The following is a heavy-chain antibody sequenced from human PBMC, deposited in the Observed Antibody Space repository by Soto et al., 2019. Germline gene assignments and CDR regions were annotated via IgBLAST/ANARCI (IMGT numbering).Heavy chain of an antibody. V-gene: IGHV1-58*02. CDR1: GYTFTSYA. D-gene: IGHD6-13*01. CDR2: IVVGSGNT. J-gene: IGHJ6*01. Sequence: ASVKVSCKASGYTFTSYAMHWVRQAPGQRLEWIGWIVVGSGNTNYAQKFQERVTITRDMSTSTAYMELRSVRSEDTAVYYCAADGRYSSSWYYYYYGMDFWGQGTKVTVSS. CDR3: AADGRYSSSWYYYYYGMDF.